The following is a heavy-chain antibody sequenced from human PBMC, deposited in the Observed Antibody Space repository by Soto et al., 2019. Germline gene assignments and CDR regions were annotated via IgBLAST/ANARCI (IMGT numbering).Heavy chain of an antibody. CDR2: IYYSGST. J-gene: IGHJ5*02. D-gene: IGHD3-10*01. V-gene: IGHV4-31*03. CDR1: GGSISSGGYY. Sequence: QVQLQESGPGLVKPSQTLSLTCTVSGGSISSGGYYWSWIRQHPGKGLEWIGYIYYSGSTYYNPSLKSRVTISVDTSKNPFSLKLSSVTAADTAVYYCARATYYYGSGSNNWFDPWGQGTLVTVSS. CDR3: ARATYYYGSGSNNWFDP.